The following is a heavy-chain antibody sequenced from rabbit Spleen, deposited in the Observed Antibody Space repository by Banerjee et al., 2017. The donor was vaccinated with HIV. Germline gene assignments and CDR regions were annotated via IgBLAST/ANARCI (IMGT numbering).Heavy chain of an antibody. Sequence: QEQLVESGGGLVQPEGSLTLTCTASGFSFISIRYYMCWVRQAPGKGLEWIGCIDPVFGITYYANWVNGLFSISRENAQNTVFLQMTSLTAADTASYFCARDGAGGSYFALWGPGTLVTVS. CDR3: ARDGAGGSYFAL. D-gene: IGHD8-1*01. CDR2: IDPVFGIT. J-gene: IGHJ4*01. CDR1: GFSFISIRYY. V-gene: IGHV1S47*01.